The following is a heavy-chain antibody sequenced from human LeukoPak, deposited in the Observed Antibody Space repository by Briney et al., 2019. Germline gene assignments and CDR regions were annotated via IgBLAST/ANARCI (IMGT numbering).Heavy chain of an antibody. CDR3: VRGSSSRSIYYYGMDV. CDR1: GFTFSSYS. V-gene: IGHV3-21*01. Sequence: PGGSLRLSCAASGFTFSSYSMNWVRQAPGKGLEWVSSISSSSSYIYYADSVKGRFTISRDNAKNSLYLQMNSLRAEDTAVYYCVRGSSSRSIYYYGMDVWGQGTTVTVSS. CDR2: ISSSSSYI. D-gene: IGHD3-10*01. J-gene: IGHJ6*02.